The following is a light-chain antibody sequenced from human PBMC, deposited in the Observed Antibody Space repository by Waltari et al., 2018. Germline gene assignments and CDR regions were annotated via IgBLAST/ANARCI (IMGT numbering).Light chain of an antibody. CDR3: QQYDTYPIYT. V-gene: IGKV1-5*01. Sequence: DTQMTQSPSTLSASVGDTVTITCRASQGISSWLAWYQQKPGKAPKRLIFHASRLESGVPSRFSGGGSGVEFTLTISILQPDDFATYYCQQYDTYPIYTFGQGTKLEIK. CDR2: HAS. J-gene: IGKJ2*01. CDR1: QGISSW.